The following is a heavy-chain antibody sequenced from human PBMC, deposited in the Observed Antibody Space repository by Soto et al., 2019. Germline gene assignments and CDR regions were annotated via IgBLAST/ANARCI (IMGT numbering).Heavy chain of an antibody. D-gene: IGHD3-10*01. CDR2: INQDGTEK. J-gene: IGHJ4*02. Sequence: GGSLRLSCATSGFTFSRYWMTWVRQVPGKGLEWVANINQDGTEKYYLASVKGRFTISRDNAKDSLDLQMNALSADDTAVYYCAKAPDGSGREYYCDYWGQGTLVTVSS. CDR3: AKAPDGSGREYYCDY. V-gene: IGHV3-7*01. CDR1: GFTFSRYW.